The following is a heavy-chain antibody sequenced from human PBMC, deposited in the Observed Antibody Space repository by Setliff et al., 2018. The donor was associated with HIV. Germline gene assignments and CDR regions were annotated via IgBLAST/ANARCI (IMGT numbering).Heavy chain of an antibody. J-gene: IGHJ6*03. D-gene: IGHD6-13*01. V-gene: IGHV4-39*07. CDR3: ARGARLLAGYSDRWDYYYMGV. CDR1: GASIGRRSGC. CDR2: FYYSWNT. Sequence: SETLSLTCTVSGASIGRRSGCWGWIRQPPGKGLEWIGSFYYSWNTYYNPSLKSRFTISVDTSKNQFSLKVNSVTAADTAVYYCARGARLLAGYSDRWDYYYMGVWGKGTTVTVSS.